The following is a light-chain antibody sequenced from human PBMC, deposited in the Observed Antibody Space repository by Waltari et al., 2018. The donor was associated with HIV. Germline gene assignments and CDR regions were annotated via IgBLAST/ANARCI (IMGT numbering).Light chain of an antibody. Sequence: QSALTQPPSLSGAPGQTVTIPCSGGPHPPGANYAYWYQRRSGHAPKLLITRSDLGPSSVPSRFSASKSDTSASLVSNGRRSEDGGEYLCAVWQDNLSAVFGGGPKVTVL. CDR2: RSD. CDR3: AVWQDNLSAV. V-gene: IGLV1-47*01. J-gene: IGLJ2*01. CDR1: PHPPGANY.